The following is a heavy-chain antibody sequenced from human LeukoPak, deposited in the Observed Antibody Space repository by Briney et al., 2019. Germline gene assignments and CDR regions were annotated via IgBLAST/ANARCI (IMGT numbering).Heavy chain of an antibody. V-gene: IGHV1-69*06. CDR3: AREYPGTGSIGGPYYYGMDV. D-gene: IGHD3/OR15-3a*01. CDR1: GGTFSSYA. CDR2: IIPIFGTA. J-gene: IGHJ6*04. Sequence: GASVKVSCKASGGTFSSYAISWVRQAPGQGLEWMGGIIPIFGTANYAQKFQGRVTITADKSTSTAYMDLSRLRSEDTAVYYCAREYPGTGSIGGPYYYGMDVWGKGTTVTVSS.